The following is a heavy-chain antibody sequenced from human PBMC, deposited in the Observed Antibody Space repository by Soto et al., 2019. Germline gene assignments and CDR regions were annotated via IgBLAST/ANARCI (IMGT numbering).Heavy chain of an antibody. CDR2: IYYSGST. Sequence: QLQLQESGPGLVKPSETLSLTCTVSGGSISSSSYYWGWIRQPPGKGLEWIGSIYYSGSTYYNPSLKSRVNISVGTSKNQFSLKLSSVTAADTAVYYCARTYYYGSGSYYVLFDYWGQGTLVTVSS. D-gene: IGHD3-10*01. J-gene: IGHJ4*02. CDR3: ARTYYYGSGSYYVLFDY. CDR1: GGSISSSSYY. V-gene: IGHV4-39*01.